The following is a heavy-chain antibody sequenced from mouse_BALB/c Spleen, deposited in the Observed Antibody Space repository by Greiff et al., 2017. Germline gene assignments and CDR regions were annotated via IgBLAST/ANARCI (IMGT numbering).Heavy chain of an antibody. J-gene: IGHJ1*01. Sequence: VQLVESGPGLVAPSQSLSITCTVSGFSLTSYGVHWVRQPPGKGLEWLGVIWAGGSTNYNSALMSRLSISKDNSKSQVFLKMNSLQTDDTAMYYCARGNYDWYFDVWGAGTTVTVSS. D-gene: IGHD2-1*01. V-gene: IGHV2-9*02. CDR2: IWAGGST. CDR1: GFSLTSYG. CDR3: ARGNYDWYFDV.